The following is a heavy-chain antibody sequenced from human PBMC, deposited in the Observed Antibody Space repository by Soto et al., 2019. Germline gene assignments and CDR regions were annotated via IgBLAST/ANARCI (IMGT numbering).Heavy chain of an antibody. CDR1: GGSISSYY. CDR3: ARARMDPEYNWNYAPDY. V-gene: IGHV4-59*01. Sequence: SETLSLTCTVSGGSISSYYWSWIRQPPGKGLEWIGYIYYSGSTNYNPSLKSRVTISVDTSKNQFSLKLSSVTAADTAVYFCARARMDPEYNWNYAPDYWGQGTLVTVSS. D-gene: IGHD1-7*01. CDR2: IYYSGST. J-gene: IGHJ4*02.